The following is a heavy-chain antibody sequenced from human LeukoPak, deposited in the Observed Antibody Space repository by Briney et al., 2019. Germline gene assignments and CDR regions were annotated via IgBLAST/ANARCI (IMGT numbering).Heavy chain of an antibody. Sequence: SETLSLTCAVYGGSFSGYYWSWIRQPPGKGLEWIGEIDHSGSTNYNPSLKSRVTISVDTSKNQFSLKLSSVTAADTAVYYYARDGDATGSFDYWGQGTLVTVSS. CDR1: GGSFSGYY. D-gene: IGHD3-10*01. V-gene: IGHV4-34*01. CDR2: IDHSGST. CDR3: ARDGDATGSFDY. J-gene: IGHJ4*02.